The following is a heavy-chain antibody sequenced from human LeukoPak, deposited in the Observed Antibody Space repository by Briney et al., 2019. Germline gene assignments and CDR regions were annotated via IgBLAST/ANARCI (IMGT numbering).Heavy chain of an antibody. D-gene: IGHD6-19*01. CDR3: ARAAVAGPYSPFDS. V-gene: IGHV1-18*01. Sequence: EASVKVSCKASGYTFTSYGISWVRLAPGQGLEWMGWISAYNGNTNYAQKLQGRVTMTTDTSTSTAYMELRSLRSDDTAVYYCARAAVAGPYSPFDSWGQGTLVTVSS. CDR1: GYTFTSYG. CDR2: ISAYNGNT. J-gene: IGHJ4*02.